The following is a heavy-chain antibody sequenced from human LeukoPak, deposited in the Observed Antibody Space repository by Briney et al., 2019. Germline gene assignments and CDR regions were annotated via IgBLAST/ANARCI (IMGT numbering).Heavy chain of an antibody. D-gene: IGHD4-17*01. CDR3: ARESFGDYYFDY. Sequence: SGGSLRLSCASSGFTFSNYVLYWVRQAPGEGLEWVAGMSHDGSKIYYADPVKGRFTVSRDNSKNTLYLQMNSLRVEDTAVYSCARESFGDYYFDYWGQGTLVTVSS. V-gene: IGHV3-30*14. CDR1: GFTFSNYV. CDR2: MSHDGSKI. J-gene: IGHJ4*02.